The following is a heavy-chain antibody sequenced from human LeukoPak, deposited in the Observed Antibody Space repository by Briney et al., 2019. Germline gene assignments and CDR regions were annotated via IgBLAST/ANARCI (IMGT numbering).Heavy chain of an antibody. D-gene: IGHD5-18*01. CDR2: IYSGGST. Sequence: PGGSLRLSCAASGFTVSSNYMSWVRQAPGKGLEWVSVIYSGGSTYYADSVKGRFTISRDNSKNTLYLQMNSLRAEGTAVSYCARHPREYTYGSSAFDIWGNGTMVTASS. V-gene: IGHV3-53*01. CDR3: ARHPREYTYGSSAFDI. CDR1: GFTVSSNY. J-gene: IGHJ3*02.